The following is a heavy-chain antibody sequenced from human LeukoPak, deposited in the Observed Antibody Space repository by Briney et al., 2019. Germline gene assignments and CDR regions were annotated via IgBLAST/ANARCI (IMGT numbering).Heavy chain of an antibody. CDR1: GFTFSSYA. CDR3: AKDKVRWLEQPQIFDY. CDR2: ISGSGGST. J-gene: IGHJ4*02. V-gene: IGHV3-23*01. D-gene: IGHD5-12*01. Sequence: GGSLRLSCAASGFTFSSYAMSWVRQAPGKGLEWVSAISGSGGSTYYADSVKGRFTISRDNSKNTLYLQMNSLRAEDTAVYYWAKDKVRWLEQPQIFDYWGQGTLVTVSS.